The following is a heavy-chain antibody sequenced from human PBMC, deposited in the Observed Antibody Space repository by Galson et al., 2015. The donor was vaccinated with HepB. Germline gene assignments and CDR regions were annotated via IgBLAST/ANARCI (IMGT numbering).Heavy chain of an antibody. CDR3: ASYAPVGLVRGRDY. J-gene: IGHJ4*02. Sequence: SLRLSCAASGFTFSSYSMNWVRQAPGKGLEWVSSISSSSSYIYYADSVKGRFTISRDNAKNSLYLQMNSLRAEDTAVYYCASYAPVGLVRGRDYWGQGTLVTVSS. CDR1: GFTFSSYS. V-gene: IGHV3-21*01. D-gene: IGHD6-19*01. CDR2: ISSSSSYI.